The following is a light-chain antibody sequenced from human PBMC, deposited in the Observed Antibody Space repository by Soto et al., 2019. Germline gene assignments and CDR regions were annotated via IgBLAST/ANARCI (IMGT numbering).Light chain of an antibody. V-gene: IGKV3-11*01. J-gene: IGKJ5*01. CDR2: DTS. Sequence: EIVLTQSPATLSLSPGDRATLSCRASQSVSSFFAWYQQKPGQAPRLLIYDTSNRAAGIPARFSGSGSGTDFTLTISSLEPEDFAVYYCQQRTTFGQGTRLDIK. CDR1: QSVSSF. CDR3: QQRTT.